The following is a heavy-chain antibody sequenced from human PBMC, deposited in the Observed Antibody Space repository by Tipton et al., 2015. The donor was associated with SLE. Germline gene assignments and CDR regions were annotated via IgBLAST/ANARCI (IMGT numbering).Heavy chain of an antibody. D-gene: IGHD2-15*01. J-gene: IGHJ6*02. V-gene: IGHV3-30*02. Sequence: SLRLSCAASGFTFSSYGMHWVRQAPGKGLEWVAFIRYDGSNKYYADSVKGRFTISRDNSKNTLYLQMNSLRAEDTAVYYCARDGGCSGGSCHGYYYGMDVWGQGTTVTVSS. CDR3: ARDGGCSGGSCHGYYYGMDV. CDR1: GFTFSSYG. CDR2: IRYDGSNK.